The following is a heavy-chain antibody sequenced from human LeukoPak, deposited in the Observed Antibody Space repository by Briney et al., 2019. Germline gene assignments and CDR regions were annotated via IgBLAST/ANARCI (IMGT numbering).Heavy chain of an antibody. J-gene: IGHJ4*02. Sequence: PGGSLRLSCAASGFTFRDAWMTWVRQAPGKGLEWVGRIRSKTDGGTTDYAVSVQGRFTISRDDSKNTLYLQMSSLKTEDTAVYYCTTRGGSFSIFDYWGQGTLVTVSS. CDR1: GFTFRDAW. D-gene: IGHD1-26*01. CDR3: TTRGGSFSIFDY. V-gene: IGHV3-15*01. CDR2: IRSKTDGGTT.